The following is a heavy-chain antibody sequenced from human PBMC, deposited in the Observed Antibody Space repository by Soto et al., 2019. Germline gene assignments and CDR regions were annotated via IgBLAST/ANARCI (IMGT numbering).Heavy chain of an antibody. D-gene: IGHD5-12*01. V-gene: IGHV4-59*01. J-gene: IGHJ5*02. CDR2: IYYSGST. CDR1: GGSISSYY. Sequence: SETLSLTCTVSGGSISSYYWSWIRQPPGKGLEWIGYIYYSGSTNYNPSLKSRVTISVDTSKNQFSLKLSSVTAADTAVYYCARRYSGYDGWFDPWGQGTLVTVSS. CDR3: ARRYSGYDGWFDP.